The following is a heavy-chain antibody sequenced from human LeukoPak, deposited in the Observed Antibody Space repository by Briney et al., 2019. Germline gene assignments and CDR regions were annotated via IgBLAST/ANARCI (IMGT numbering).Heavy chain of an antibody. CDR3: ARMTTDYGDYAPTIDY. V-gene: IGHV1-18*01. D-gene: IGHD4-17*01. Sequence: ASVKVSCKASGYTFTSYGISWVRQAPGQGLEWMGWISAYNGNTNYAQKFQGRVTMTRDTSISTAYMELSRLRSDDTAVYYCARMTTDYGDYAPTIDYWGQGTLVTVSS. J-gene: IGHJ4*02. CDR2: ISAYNGNT. CDR1: GYTFTSYG.